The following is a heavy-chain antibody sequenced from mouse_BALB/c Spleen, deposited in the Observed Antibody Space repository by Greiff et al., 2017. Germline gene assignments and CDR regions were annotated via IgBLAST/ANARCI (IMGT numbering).Heavy chain of an antibody. D-gene: IGHD1-1*01. CDR1: GFTFSSYA. Sequence: EVMLVESGGGLVKPGGSLKLSCAASGFTFSSYAMSWVRQTPEKRLEWVASISSGGSTYYPDSVKGRFTISRDNARNILYLQMSSLRSEDTAMYYCARAGSSPWFAYWGQGTLVTVSA. CDR2: ISSGGST. V-gene: IGHV5-6-5*01. CDR3: ARAGSSPWFAY. J-gene: IGHJ3*01.